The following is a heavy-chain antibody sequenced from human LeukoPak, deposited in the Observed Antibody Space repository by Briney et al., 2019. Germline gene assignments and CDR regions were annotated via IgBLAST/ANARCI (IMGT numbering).Heavy chain of an antibody. J-gene: IGHJ3*02. CDR2: IYYSGST. CDR1: GGSISSYY. V-gene: IGHV4-59*01. D-gene: IGHD3-22*01. CDR3: ARITLHYYDSRGAFDI. Sequence: NPSETLSLTCTVSGGSISSYYWSWIRQPPGKGLEWIGYIYYSGSTNYNPSLKSRVTISVDTSKNQFSLKLSSVTAADTAVYYCARITLHYYDSRGAFDIWGQGTMVTVSS.